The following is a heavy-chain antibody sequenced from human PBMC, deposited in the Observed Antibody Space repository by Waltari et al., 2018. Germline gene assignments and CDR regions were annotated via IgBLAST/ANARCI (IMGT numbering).Heavy chain of an antibody. J-gene: IGHJ6*02. CDR3: ARDRFLLWFGLLDV. CDR1: GFSFNKNA. V-gene: IGHV3-23*01. Sequence: EVRLLESGGGLVQPGGSLRLSCAASGFSFNKNAMAWVRQAPGKGLGWVSAVTGSGATTHYADSVKGRFTISRHNFENTIFLQMDSLRVEDTAIYYCARDRFLLWFGLLDVWGQGTTVTVSS. CDR2: VTGSGATT. D-gene: IGHD3-10*01.